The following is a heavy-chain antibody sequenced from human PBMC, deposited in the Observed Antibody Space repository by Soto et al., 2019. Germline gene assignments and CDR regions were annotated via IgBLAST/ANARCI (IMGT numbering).Heavy chain of an antibody. V-gene: IGHV4-59*01. CDR2: VYYSGST. CDR3: ACEDGSCCDSSGNRALDI. Sequence: VAYGPSRYFGSSWIMQQAGRRVGWGGYVYYSGSTNYNPYFKSRVTISVDTSKNQFSLKLSSVTAADTALYYCACEDGSCCDSSGNRALDIWGQGTMVSVSS. D-gene: IGHD3-22*01. CDR1: YGPSRYFG. J-gene: IGHJ3*02.